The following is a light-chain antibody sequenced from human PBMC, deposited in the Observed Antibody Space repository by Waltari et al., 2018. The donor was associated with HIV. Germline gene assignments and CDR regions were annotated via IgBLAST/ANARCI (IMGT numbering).Light chain of an antibody. CDR2: LAS. CDR3: QQTYSPPRT. J-gene: IGKJ5*01. CDR1: QTIDNY. Sequence: DIQMTQSPPSLSPAIGGTIPLTCRPSQTIDNYLNWYQYKPGQVPKLPIYLASTFNTGVPYRFSGGGSGTSFSLTVSGVQAEDLATYFCQQTYSPPRTFGQGTRLE. V-gene: IGKV1-39*01.